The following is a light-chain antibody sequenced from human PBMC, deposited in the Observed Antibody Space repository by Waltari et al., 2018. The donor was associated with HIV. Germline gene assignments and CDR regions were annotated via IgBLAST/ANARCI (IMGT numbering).Light chain of an antibody. CDR2: DAS. J-gene: IGKJ4*01. CDR1: QSFSTS. Sequence: EIVLTQSPATLSLSPGERATLSCRASQSFSTSLAWYQQKPGQAPRLLIYDASDRSTGIPARFSGSGSGTVFTLTISSLEPEDFAVYYCQQRSNWPPGLTFGGGTKVEIK. V-gene: IGKV3-11*01. CDR3: QQRSNWPPGLT.